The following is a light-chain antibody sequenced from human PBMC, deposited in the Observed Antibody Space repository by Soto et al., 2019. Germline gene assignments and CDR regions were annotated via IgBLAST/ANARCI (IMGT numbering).Light chain of an antibody. CDR1: QGISSY. J-gene: IGKJ3*01. CDR3: QQLNSYPLT. Sequence: DIQLTQSPSFLSASVGDRVTITCRASQGISSYLAWYQQKPGKAPKLLIYAASTLQIVVPSRFSGSGSGTEFTLTISSLQPEDFATYYCQQLNSYPLTFGPGTKVDTK. CDR2: AAS. V-gene: IGKV1-9*01.